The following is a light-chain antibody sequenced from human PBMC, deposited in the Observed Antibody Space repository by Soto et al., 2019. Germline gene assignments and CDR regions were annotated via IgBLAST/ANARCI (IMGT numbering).Light chain of an antibody. Sequence: EIVLTQSPGTQSLSPGERATLSCRTSQSVRNNYLAWYQQKPGQAPRLLIYDASNRATGVPDRFSGSVSGRDFTLTISRLEPEDFAVYYCQHYGTSPPYTFGQGTRLEIK. CDR1: QSVRNNY. V-gene: IGKV3-20*01. CDR3: QHYGTSPPYT. CDR2: DAS. J-gene: IGKJ2*01.